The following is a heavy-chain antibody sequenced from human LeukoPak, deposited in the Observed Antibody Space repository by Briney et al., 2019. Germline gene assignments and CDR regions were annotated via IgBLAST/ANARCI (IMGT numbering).Heavy chain of an antibody. CDR2: ISYDGSNK. CDR1: GFTFSSYA. D-gene: IGHD6-19*01. Sequence: GGSLRLSCAASGFTFSSYAMHWVRQAPGKGLEWVAVISYDGSNKYYADSVKGRFTISRDNSKNTLYLQMNSLRAEDTAVYYCAKGRYSSGWYGFDYWGQGTLVTVSS. J-gene: IGHJ4*02. CDR3: AKGRYSSGWYGFDY. V-gene: IGHV3-30-3*01.